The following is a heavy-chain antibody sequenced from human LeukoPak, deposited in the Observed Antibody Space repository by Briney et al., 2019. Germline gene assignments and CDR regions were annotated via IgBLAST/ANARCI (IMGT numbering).Heavy chain of an antibody. CDR1: GFTFSSYW. V-gene: IGHV3-7*03. J-gene: IGHJ6*04. CDR3: ARDSWDYYGSGSYYRNYYYYGMDV. Sequence: GGSLRLSCAASGFTFSSYWVSWVRQAPGKGLEWVANIKQDGSEKYYVDSVKGRFTISRDNAKNSLYLQMNSLRAEDTAVYYCARDSWDYYGSGSYYRNYYYYGMDVWGKGTTVTVSS. CDR2: IKQDGSEK. D-gene: IGHD3-10*01.